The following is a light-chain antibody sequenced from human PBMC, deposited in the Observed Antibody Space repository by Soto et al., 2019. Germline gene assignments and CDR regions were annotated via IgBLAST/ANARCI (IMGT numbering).Light chain of an antibody. CDR2: GAS. J-gene: IGKJ5*01. CDR1: QSVSSN. V-gene: IGKV3-20*01. CDR3: QQYGSSPNT. Sequence: EIVLTQSPGTLSLSPGERATLSCRASQSVSSNLAWYQQKPGQPPRLLISGASSRATGIPDRFSGSGSATDFTLTISRLEPEDFAVYYCQQYGSSPNTFGRGTRLEI.